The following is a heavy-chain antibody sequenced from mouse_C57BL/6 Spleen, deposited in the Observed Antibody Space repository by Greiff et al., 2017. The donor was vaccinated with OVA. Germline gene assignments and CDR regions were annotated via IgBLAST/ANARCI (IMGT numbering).Heavy chain of an antibody. CDR2: IYPGDGDT. CDR1: GYAFSSYW. V-gene: IGHV1-80*01. J-gene: IGHJ2*01. D-gene: IGHD2-4*01. CDR3: ATSYYDYHYFDY. Sequence: QVQLQQSGAELVKPGASVKISCKASGYAFSSYWMNWVKQRPGKGLEWIGQIYPGDGDTNYNGKFKGKATLTADKSSSTAYMQLSSLTSEDSAVYFCATSYYDYHYFDYWGQGTTLTVSS.